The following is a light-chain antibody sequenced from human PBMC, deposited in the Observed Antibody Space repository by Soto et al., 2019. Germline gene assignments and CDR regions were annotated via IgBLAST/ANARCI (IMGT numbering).Light chain of an antibody. CDR3: HHSGNSAIT. J-gene: IGKJ5*01. CDR2: GVS. Sequence: VLTQSPGTLSLSPGDRATLSCRASQSVTSNFLVWYQQKPGRAPRLLVYGVSIRGPGIPDRFTGSGSGTAFTLTIISLEPEDLAVYYCHHSGNSAITFGQGTRLEI. V-gene: IGKV3-20*01. CDR1: QSVTSNF.